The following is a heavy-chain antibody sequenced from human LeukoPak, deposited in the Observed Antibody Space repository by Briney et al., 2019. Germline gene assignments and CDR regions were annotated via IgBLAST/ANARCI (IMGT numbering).Heavy chain of an antibody. CDR1: GGSISSYY. J-gene: IGHJ4*02. Sequence: SETLSLTCTVSGGSISSYYWSWIRQPPGKGLEWIGYIYYSGSTNYNPFLKSRVTISVDTSKNQFSLKLSSVTAADTAVYYCARGVDYYGVWGQGTLVTVSS. D-gene: IGHD3-10*01. CDR3: ARGVDYYGV. V-gene: IGHV4-59*01. CDR2: IYYSGST.